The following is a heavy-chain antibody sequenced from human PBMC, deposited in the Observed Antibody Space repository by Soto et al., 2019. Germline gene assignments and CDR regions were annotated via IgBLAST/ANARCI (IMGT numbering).Heavy chain of an antibody. J-gene: IGHJ4*02. D-gene: IGHD1-26*01. CDR3: ALQPGTYSGSYYFFDY. CDR2: IYWDDAK. V-gene: IGHV2-5*02. CDR1: GFSLSTSGVG. Sequence: QITLKESGPPLVKPTQTLTLTCTFSGFSLSTSGVGVGWIRQPPGKALEWLALIYWDDAKRYSPSLKSRLTITKDTSKNQVVLTMTNMDPVDTATYYCALQPGTYSGSYYFFDYWGQGTLVTVSS.